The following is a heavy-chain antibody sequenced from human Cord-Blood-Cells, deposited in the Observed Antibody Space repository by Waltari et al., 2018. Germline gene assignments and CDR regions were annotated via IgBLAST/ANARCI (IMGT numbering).Heavy chain of an antibody. V-gene: IGHV4-34*01. CDR1: GGSFSGYY. J-gene: IGHJ3*02. CDR2: INHSGST. D-gene: IGHD6-13*01. CDR3: ARVQPNSSSWYGDAFDI. Sequence: QVQLQQWGAGLLKPSETLSLTCAVYGGSFSGYYWSWIRQPPGKGLEWIGEINHSGSTNTNQSLKSGVTISVETSKNQCCLKRSSVTAADTAVYYCARVQPNSSSWYGDAFDIWGQGTMVTVSS.